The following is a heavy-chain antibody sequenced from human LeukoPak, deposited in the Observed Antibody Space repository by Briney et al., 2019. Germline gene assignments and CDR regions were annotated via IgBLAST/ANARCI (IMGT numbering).Heavy chain of an antibody. J-gene: IGHJ4*02. V-gene: IGHV3-7*05. CDR2: IKEDGTGK. CDR3: ASRTSSTWYPLDY. D-gene: IGHD6-13*01. CDR1: GFTFSTYW. Sequence: GGSLRLSCAASGFTFSTYWMSWVRQAPGKGLEWLANIKEDGTGKNHVDPVKGRFTISRDNAKNSLYLQMNGLRAEDTAVYYCASRTSSTWYPLDYWGQGTLVTVSS.